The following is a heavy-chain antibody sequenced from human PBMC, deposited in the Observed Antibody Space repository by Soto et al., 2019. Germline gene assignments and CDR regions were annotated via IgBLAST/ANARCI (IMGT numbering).Heavy chain of an antibody. J-gene: IGHJ4*02. D-gene: IGHD3-22*01. CDR2: ISYDGSNK. CDR1: GFTFSSYG. V-gene: IGHV3-30*18. Sequence: QVQLVESGGGVVQPGRSLRLSCAASGFTFSSYGMHCVRQAPGKGLEWVAVISYDGSNKYYADSLKGRFTISRDNSKNTLYLQMNSLRVEDTAVYYCAKEWVYDSSGWSFDYWGQGTLVTVSS. CDR3: AKEWVYDSSGWSFDY.